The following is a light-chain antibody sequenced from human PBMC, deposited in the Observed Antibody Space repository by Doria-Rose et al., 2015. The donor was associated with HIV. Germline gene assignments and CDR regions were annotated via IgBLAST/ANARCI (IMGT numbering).Light chain of an antibody. V-gene: IGKV4-1*01. CDR3: QQYCDTPS. CDR1: QSLLYSSKNY. Sequence: DIRVTQSPESLGMSLGERATLNCQSNQSLLYSSKNYLAWYQQKPGQPPKLLIYWASTRQSGVPARFSGSGSGTDFTLTISSLEAEDVAVYYCQQYCDTPSFGPGTTVDIK. CDR2: WAS. J-gene: IGKJ3*01.